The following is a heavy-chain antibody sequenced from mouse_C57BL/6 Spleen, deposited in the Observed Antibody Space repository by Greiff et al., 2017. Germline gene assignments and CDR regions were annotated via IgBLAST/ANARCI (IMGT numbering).Heavy chain of an antibody. Sequence: VQLQQPGTELVKPGASVKLSCKASGYTFTSYWMHWVKQRPGQGLGWIGNINPSNGGTNYNEKFKGKAPLTVDKSSSTAYMQLSSLTSEDSAVYYCARQDYGTFAYWGKGTLVTVSA. CDR1: GYTFTSYW. CDR2: INPSNGGT. J-gene: IGHJ3*01. V-gene: IGHV1-53*01. CDR3: ARQDYGTFAY. D-gene: IGHD2-4*01.